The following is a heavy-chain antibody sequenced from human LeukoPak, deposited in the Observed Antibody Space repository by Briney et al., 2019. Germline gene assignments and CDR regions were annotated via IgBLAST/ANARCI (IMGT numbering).Heavy chain of an antibody. J-gene: IGHJ4*02. CDR1: GYTFTGYY. CDR3: AREDYGDYVFDY. Sequence: ASVKVSCKASGYTFTGYYMHWVRQPPGQGLEWMGWINPNSGGTNYAQKFQGRVTMTRDTSISTAYMELSRLRSDDTAVYYCAREDYGDYVFDYWGQGTLVTVSS. CDR2: INPNSGGT. D-gene: IGHD4-17*01. V-gene: IGHV1-2*02.